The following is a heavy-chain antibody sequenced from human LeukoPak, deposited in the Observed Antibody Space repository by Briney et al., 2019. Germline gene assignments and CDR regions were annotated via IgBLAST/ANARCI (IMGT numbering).Heavy chain of an antibody. J-gene: IGHJ4*02. CDR2: IRYDGSNE. CDR1: GFTFSSYG. Sequence: GRSLRLSCAASGFTFSSYGMRWVRQAPGKGLEWLAFIRYDGSNEFYAGSVKCRFPISRDNSKNTLHLQMNSLRAEDTAVYYCAKDLYGSGSYQIRLFDYWGQGTLVTVSS. D-gene: IGHD3-10*01. CDR3: AKDLYGSGSYQIRLFDY. V-gene: IGHV3-30*02.